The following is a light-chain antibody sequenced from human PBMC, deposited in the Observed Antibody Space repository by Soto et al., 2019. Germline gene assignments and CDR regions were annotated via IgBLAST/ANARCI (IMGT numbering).Light chain of an antibody. CDR3: ATWDDNLDGYV. Sequence: QSVLTQPPSASGAPGQRVTISCSGSRSNIGSNTVNWYQQLPGTAPKLLIYSHNQRPSGVPDRFSVSKSGTSASLAISGLQSEDEAHYYCATWDDNLDGYVFGTGTKLTVL. CDR2: SHN. J-gene: IGLJ1*01. CDR1: RSNIGSNT. V-gene: IGLV1-44*01.